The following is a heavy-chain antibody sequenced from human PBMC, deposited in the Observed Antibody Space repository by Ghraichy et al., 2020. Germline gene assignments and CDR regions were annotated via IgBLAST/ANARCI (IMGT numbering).Heavy chain of an antibody. CDR3: AGIAAAGTGPYYYYYYGMDV. CDR2: IISIFGTA. J-gene: IGHJ6*02. CDR1: GGTFSSYA. D-gene: IGHD6-13*01. V-gene: IGHV1-69*06. Sequence: SVKVSCKASGGTFSSYAISWVRQAPGQGLEWMGGIISIFGTANYAQKFQGRVTITADKSTSTAYMELSSLRSEDTAVYYCAGIAAAGTGPYYYYYYGMDVWGQGTTVTVSS.